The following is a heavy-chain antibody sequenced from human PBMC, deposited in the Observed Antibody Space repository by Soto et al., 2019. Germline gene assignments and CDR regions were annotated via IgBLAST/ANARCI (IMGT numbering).Heavy chain of an antibody. D-gene: IGHD3-10*01. CDR2: MNPHSGNT. CDR3: ARGAPYYYDSGNYYILDY. Sequence: ASVKVSCKASGYTFTAFDINWVRQATGQGLEWLGWMNPHSGNTGYAQKVQGRVTMTRNTSISTAYMELSSLTSEDTAVYYCARGAPYYYDSGNYYILDYWGQGILVTIS. J-gene: IGHJ4*02. V-gene: IGHV1-8*01. CDR1: GYTFTAFD.